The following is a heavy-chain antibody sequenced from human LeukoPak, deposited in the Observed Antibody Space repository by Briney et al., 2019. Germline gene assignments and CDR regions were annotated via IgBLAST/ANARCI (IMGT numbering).Heavy chain of an antibody. Sequence: GGSLRLSCAASGFTFSSYAMSWVRPAPGKGLEWVSAISGSGGSTYYADSVKGRFTISRDNSKNTLYLQMNSLRAEDTAVYYCAKQGITIFGVVTPLDYWGQGTLVTVSS. V-gene: IGHV3-23*01. CDR2: ISGSGGST. D-gene: IGHD3-3*01. CDR3: AKQGITIFGVVTPLDY. J-gene: IGHJ4*02. CDR1: GFTFSSYA.